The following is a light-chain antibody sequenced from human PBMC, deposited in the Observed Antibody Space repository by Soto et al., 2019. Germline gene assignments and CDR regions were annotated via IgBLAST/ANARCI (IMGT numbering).Light chain of an antibody. J-gene: IGKJ4*01. CDR1: QSVSSN. V-gene: IGKV3-15*01. Sequence: EIVMTQSPATLSVSPGARATLSCRASQSVSSNLAWYQQKPGQAPRLLIYGASTRATGIPARFSGSGSGTEFILTISSLQSEDFAVYYGQQYNNWPPLTFGGGTKVEIK. CDR2: GAS. CDR3: QQYNNWPPLT.